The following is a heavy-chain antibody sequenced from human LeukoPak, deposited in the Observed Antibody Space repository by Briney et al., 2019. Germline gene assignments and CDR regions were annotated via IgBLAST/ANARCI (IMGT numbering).Heavy chain of an antibody. CDR1: GFTFSSHW. CDR3: ARDRSLLSRASDI. Sequence: PGGSLRLSCAASGFTFSSHWMTWVRQAPGKGLEWVANIKEDGTRKNYVDSVKGRFTISRDNAKNSLFLQMNSLRVEDTAVYYCARDRSLLSRASDIWGQGTMVTVSS. J-gene: IGHJ3*02. CDR2: IKEDGTRK. V-gene: IGHV3-7*01.